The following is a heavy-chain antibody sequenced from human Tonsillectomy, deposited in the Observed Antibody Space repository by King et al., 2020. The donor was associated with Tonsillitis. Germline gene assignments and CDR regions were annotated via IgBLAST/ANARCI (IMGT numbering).Heavy chain of an antibody. CDR3: TTATRTVYYYYYYYGMDV. CDR1: GFTFSNAW. V-gene: IGHV3-15*01. D-gene: IGHD1-26*01. Sequence: VQLVESGGGLVKPGGSLRLSCAASGFTFSNAWMTWVRQAPGKGLEWVGRIKSKTDGGTTDYAATVKGRFTISRDDSKNKLYLQMNSLQTEDTAVYYCTTATRTVYYYYYYYGMDVWGQGTTVTVSS. CDR2: IKSKTDGGTT. J-gene: IGHJ6*02.